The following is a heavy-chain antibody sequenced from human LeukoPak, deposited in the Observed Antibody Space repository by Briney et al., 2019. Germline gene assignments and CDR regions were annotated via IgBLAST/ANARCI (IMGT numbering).Heavy chain of an antibody. J-gene: IGHJ3*02. CDR3: ARTASGYYDFWSGYYSSPDDAFDI. D-gene: IGHD3-3*01. CDR2: IYYSGST. V-gene: IGHV4-39*01. CDR1: GGSISSSYY. Sequence: SETLSLTCTVSGGSISSSYYWGWIRQPPGKGLEWIGSIYYSGSTYYNPSLKSRVTISVDTSKNQFSLKLSSVTAADTAVYYCARTASGYYDFWSGYYSSPDDAFDIWGQGTMVTVSS.